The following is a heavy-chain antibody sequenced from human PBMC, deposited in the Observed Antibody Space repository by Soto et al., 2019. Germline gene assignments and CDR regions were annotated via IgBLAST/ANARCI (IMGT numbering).Heavy chain of an antibody. CDR3: ARGGSVDYYSGMDV. J-gene: IGHJ6*02. CDR1: GGTFSSYA. D-gene: IGHD1-26*01. CDR2: IIPISGTT. Sequence: ASMKVSCKASGGTFSSYAISWVRQAPGQGLEWMGGIIPISGTTNYAQKFQGRVTITADESTGTAYMEMSSLRSVDTAMYYCARGGSVDYYSGMDVWGQGTTVTVYS. V-gene: IGHV1-69*13.